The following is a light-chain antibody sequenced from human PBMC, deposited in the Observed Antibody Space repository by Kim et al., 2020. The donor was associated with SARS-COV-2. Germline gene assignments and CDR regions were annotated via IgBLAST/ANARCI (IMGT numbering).Light chain of an antibody. CDR1: SSNIGSNN. Sequence: ELTQPPSASGTPGQRVTISCSGSSSNIGSNNVVWYQQFPGAAPNVLIHSNNQRPSAIPDRFSGSRSGTSASLAISGLQSGDEADYYCAVWDDSLKQGVFGGGTQLTVL. CDR2: SNN. J-gene: IGLJ3*02. V-gene: IGLV1-44*01. CDR3: AVWDDSLKQGV.